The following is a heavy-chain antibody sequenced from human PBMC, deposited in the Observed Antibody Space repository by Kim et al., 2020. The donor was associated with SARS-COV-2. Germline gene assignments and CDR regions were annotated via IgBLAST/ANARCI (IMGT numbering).Heavy chain of an antibody. J-gene: IGHJ6*02. D-gene: IGHD6-13*01. V-gene: IGHV3-23*01. CDR3: ANGGYSSSWDYYGMDV. Sequence: PLEGRFTITRDNSKNTLYLQMNSLRAEDTAVYYGANGGYSSSWDYYGMDVWGQGTTVTVSS.